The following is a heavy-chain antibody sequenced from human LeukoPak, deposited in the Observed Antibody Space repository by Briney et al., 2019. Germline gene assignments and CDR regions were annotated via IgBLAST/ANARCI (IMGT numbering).Heavy chain of an antibody. Sequence: ASVKVSCKASGYTFTGYYMHWVRQAPGQGLEWMGWINPNSGGTNYAQKFQGRVTMTRDTSISTAYMELSRLRSDDTAVYYCARDRRITMIVEGNYFDYWGQGTLVTVSS. CDR2: INPNSGGT. CDR3: ARDRRITMIVEGNYFDY. V-gene: IGHV1-2*02. J-gene: IGHJ4*02. CDR1: GYTFTGYY. D-gene: IGHD3-22*01.